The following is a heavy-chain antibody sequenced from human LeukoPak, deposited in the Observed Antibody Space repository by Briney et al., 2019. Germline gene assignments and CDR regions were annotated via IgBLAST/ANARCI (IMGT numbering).Heavy chain of an antibody. CDR2: ISYDGSNK. V-gene: IGHV3-30*03. CDR1: GFTFSNYA. D-gene: IGHD3-22*01. CDR3: ASQYYYDSSGYYPGGY. Sequence: PGGSLRLSCAASGFTFSNYAMLWVRQAPGKGLEWVAVISYDGSNKYYADSVKGRFTISRDNSKNTLYLQMNSLRAEDTAVYYCASQYYYDSSGYYPGGYWGQGTLVTVSS. J-gene: IGHJ4*02.